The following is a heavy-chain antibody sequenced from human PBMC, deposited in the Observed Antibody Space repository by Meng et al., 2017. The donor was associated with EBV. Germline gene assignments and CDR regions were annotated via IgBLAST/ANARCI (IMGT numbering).Heavy chain of an antibody. CDR3: ARDLGITGTVLGY. V-gene: IGHV3-30-3*01. J-gene: IGHJ4*02. Sequence: VQVVEYGGGVVQPGLSLRRSCAASEFSFSNYVMLWGRQSPGKGLEWVAVMSYDGSKKYYADSVKGRCTISRDNSKNTLYLQMSSLRPEDTAVYYCARDLGITGTVLGYWGQGTLVTVSS. CDR1: EFSFSNYV. D-gene: IGHD1-20*01. CDR2: MSYDGSKK.